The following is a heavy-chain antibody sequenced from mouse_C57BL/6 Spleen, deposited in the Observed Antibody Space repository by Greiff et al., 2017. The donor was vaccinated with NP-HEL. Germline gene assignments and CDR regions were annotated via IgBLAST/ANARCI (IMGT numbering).Heavy chain of an antibody. V-gene: IGHV1-53*01. Sequence: QVQLKESGTELVKPGASVKLSCKASGYTFTSYWMHWVKQRPGQGLEWIGNINPSNGGTNYNEKFKSKATLTVDKSSSTAYMQLSSLTSEDSAVYYCARRDGYYAMDYWGQGTSVTVSS. J-gene: IGHJ4*01. D-gene: IGHD2-3*01. CDR2: INPSNGGT. CDR1: GYTFTSYW. CDR3: ARRDGYYAMDY.